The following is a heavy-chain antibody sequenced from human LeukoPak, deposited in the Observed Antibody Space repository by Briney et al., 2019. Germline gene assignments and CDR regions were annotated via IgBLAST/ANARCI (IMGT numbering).Heavy chain of an antibody. D-gene: IGHD2-8*01. V-gene: IGHV3-7*04. J-gene: IGHJ6*03. CDR3: ARGYAPRNYYYYYYYMDV. CDR2: IKQDGSEK. CDR1: GFTFSSYW. Sequence: GGSLRLSCAASGFTFSSYWMSWVRQAPGKGLEGVANIKQDGSEKYYVDSVKGRFTISRDNAKNSLYLQMNSLRAEDTAVYYCARGYAPRNYYYYYYYMDVWGKGTTVTVSS.